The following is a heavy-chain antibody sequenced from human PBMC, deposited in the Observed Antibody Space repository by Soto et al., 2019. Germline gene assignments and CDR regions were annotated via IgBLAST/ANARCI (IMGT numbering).Heavy chain of an antibody. Sequence: GESLKISCKGSGYSFTSYWIGWVCQMPGKGLEWMGIIYPGDSDTRYSPSFQGQVTISADKSISTAYLQWSSLKASDTAMYYCARLPIVVVPAAMRRYYYMDVWGKGTTVTVSS. V-gene: IGHV5-51*01. J-gene: IGHJ6*03. CDR1: GYSFTSYW. CDR2: IYPGDSDT. D-gene: IGHD2-2*01. CDR3: ARLPIVVVPAAMRRYYYMDV.